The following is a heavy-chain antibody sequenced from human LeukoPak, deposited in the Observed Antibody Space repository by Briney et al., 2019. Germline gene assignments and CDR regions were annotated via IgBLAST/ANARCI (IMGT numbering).Heavy chain of an antibody. CDR2: ITSSSSYI. Sequence: PGGSLRLSCAASGFTFSSYNMNWVRQAPGKGLEWVSSITSSSSYIYYADSVKGRFTISRDNAKNSLYLQMDSLRVEDTAEYYCARDPYSGNYGAYYYYXXDVXXXGTXVTVSS. J-gene: IGHJ6*03. CDR1: GFTFSSYN. D-gene: IGHD1-26*01. V-gene: IGHV3-21*06. CDR3: ARDPYSGNYGAYYYYXXDV.